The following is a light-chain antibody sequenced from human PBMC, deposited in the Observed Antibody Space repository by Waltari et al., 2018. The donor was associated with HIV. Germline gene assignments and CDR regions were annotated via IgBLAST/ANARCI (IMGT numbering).Light chain of an antibody. CDR2: GVS. J-gene: IGKJ5*01. Sequence: ESVLTQSPGTLSLSPGERATLSCRASRSAYSRYLAWNQQKPGQAPRLLIYGVSTRVTGIPDRFSGSGSGTDFTLTISRLEPEDFAVYYCQLYGSSPPITFGQGTRLEI. CDR1: RSAYSRY. V-gene: IGKV3-20*01. CDR3: QLYGSSPPIT.